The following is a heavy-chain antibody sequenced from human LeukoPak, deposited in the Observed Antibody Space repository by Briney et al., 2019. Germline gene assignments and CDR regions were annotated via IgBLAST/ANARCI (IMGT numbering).Heavy chain of an antibody. Sequence: GGSLRLSCAASGFTFSNAWMSWVRQAPGKGLEWVGRIKSKTDGGTTDYAAPVKGRFTISRDDSKNTLYLQMNSLKTEDTAVYYCTTDGLSTPRKDSIAAGPLDYWGQGTLVTVSS. D-gene: IGHD6-13*01. CDR2: IKSKTDGGTT. CDR3: TTDGLSTPRKDSIAAGPLDY. V-gene: IGHV3-15*01. CDR1: GFTFSNAW. J-gene: IGHJ4*02.